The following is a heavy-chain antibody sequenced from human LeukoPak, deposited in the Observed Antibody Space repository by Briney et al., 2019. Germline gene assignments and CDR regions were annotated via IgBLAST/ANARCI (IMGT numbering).Heavy chain of an antibody. CDR2: ISGSRSYT. Sequence: PGGSLRLSCAASGFTFSSYAMSWVRQAPGKGLEWVSAISGSRSYTYYADSVKGRFTISRDNSKNTLYLQMNSLRAEDTAVYYCASRKLGNDYWGQGTLVTVSS. CDR3: ASRKLGNDY. J-gene: IGHJ4*02. D-gene: IGHD7-27*01. CDR1: GFTFSSYA. V-gene: IGHV3-23*01.